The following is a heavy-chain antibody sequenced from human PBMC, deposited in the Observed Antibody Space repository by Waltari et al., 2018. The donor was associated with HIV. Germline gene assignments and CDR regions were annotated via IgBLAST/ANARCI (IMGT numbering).Heavy chain of an antibody. V-gene: IGHV4-39*01. CDR3: ARSGYYEYYFDY. CDR1: GGSISSSSYY. D-gene: IGHD3-3*01. J-gene: IGHJ4*02. Sequence: QLQLQESGPGLVKPSETLSLTCTVSGGSISSSSYYWGWIRQPPGKGLEWIGSIYYIGSTYYNPSLKSRVTISVDTSKNQFSLKLSSETAADTAVYYCARSGYYEYYFDYWGQGTLVTVSS. CDR2: IYYIGST.